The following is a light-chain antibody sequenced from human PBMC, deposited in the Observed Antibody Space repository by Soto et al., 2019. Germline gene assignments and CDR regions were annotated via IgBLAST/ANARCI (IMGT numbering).Light chain of an antibody. Sequence: EIVLTHSPGTLSLSPWERATLSCRASQSVSSSYLAWYQQKPGQAPRLLIYGASSRATGIPDRFSGSGSGTDFTLTISRLEPEDFAVYYCQQYGSSSFTFGPGTKVDIK. J-gene: IGKJ3*01. CDR3: QQYGSSSFT. V-gene: IGKV3-20*01. CDR2: GAS. CDR1: QSVSSSY.